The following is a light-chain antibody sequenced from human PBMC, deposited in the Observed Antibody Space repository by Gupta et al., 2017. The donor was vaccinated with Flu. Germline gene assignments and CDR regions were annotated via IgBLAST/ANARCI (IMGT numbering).Light chain of an antibody. V-gene: IGKV2-28*01. CDR3: MQARQTPIT. Sequence: IVMPQSPLSLPVTPGEPASISCRSSQSLLHSNGYHYLDWYLQKPGQSPQLLIYSGTNRAAGVPDRFSGSGSGRDFTLIVSIVEAEDVGVYYCMQARQTPITFGQGTRLEIK. CDR1: QSLLHSNGYHY. J-gene: IGKJ5*01. CDR2: SGT.